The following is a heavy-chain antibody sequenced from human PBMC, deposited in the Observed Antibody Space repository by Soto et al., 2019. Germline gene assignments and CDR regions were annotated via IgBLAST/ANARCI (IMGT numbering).Heavy chain of an antibody. V-gene: IGHV1-18*01. Sequence: QVQLVQSGAEVKKPGASVMVSCKASGYTFTSYGISWVRQAPGQGLEWMGWISAYNGNTNYAQKLQGRVTMTTDTSTSTAYMELRSQRSDDTAVYYCARDSLQQQLVPDAFDIWGQGTMVTVSS. CDR3: ARDSLQQQLVPDAFDI. CDR1: GYTFTSYG. CDR2: ISAYNGNT. D-gene: IGHD6-13*01. J-gene: IGHJ3*02.